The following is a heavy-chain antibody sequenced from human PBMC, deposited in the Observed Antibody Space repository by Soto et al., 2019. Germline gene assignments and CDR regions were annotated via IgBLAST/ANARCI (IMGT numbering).Heavy chain of an antibody. CDR2: ISYDGSNK. CDR1: GFTFSSYG. CDR3: AKEEGCSSTSCYAWWFDP. Sequence: GGSLRLSCAASGFTFSSYGMHWVRQAPGKGLEWVAVISYDGSNKYYADSVKGRFTISRDNSKNTLYLQMNSLRAEDTAVYYCAKEEGCSSTSCYAWWFDPWGQGTLVTVSS. V-gene: IGHV3-30*18. J-gene: IGHJ5*02. D-gene: IGHD2-2*01.